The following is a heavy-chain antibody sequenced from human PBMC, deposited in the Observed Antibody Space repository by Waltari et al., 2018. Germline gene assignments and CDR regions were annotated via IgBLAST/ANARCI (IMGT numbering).Heavy chain of an antibody. D-gene: IGHD6-6*01. CDR3: ARGREYSSSSYYYYMDV. CDR2: IYYSGTA. J-gene: IGHJ6*03. V-gene: IGHV4-31*03. Sequence: QVQLQESGPGLVKPSQTLSLTCTVSGGSISSGGYYWSWIRQHPGKGLEWLGYIYYSGTADYNPSLKGRGTISVDTSKNQFSLELSSVTAADTAVYYCARGREYSSSSYYYYMDVWGKGTTVTVSS. CDR1: GGSISSGGYY.